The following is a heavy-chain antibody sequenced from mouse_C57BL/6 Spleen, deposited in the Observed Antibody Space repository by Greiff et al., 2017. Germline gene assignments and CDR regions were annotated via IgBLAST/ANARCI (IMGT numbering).Heavy chain of an antibody. D-gene: IGHD1-1*01. CDR2: ISSGGSYT. Sequence: EVKLMESGGDLVKPGGSLTLSCAASGFTFSSYGMSWVRQTPDKRLEWVATISSGGSYTYYPDSVKGRFTISRDNAKNALYLQMSSLRSENTAIYYCTRHDHGSSSFVYGGQGTTLTVSS. V-gene: IGHV5-6*01. CDR3: TRHDHGSSSFVY. CDR1: GFTFSSYG. J-gene: IGHJ2*01.